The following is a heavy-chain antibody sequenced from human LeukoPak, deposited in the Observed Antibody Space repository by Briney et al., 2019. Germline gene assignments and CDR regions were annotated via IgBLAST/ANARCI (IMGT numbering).Heavy chain of an antibody. D-gene: IGHD3-10*01. V-gene: IGHV3-21*01. CDR3: ARDKLLLWFGELSSEEDAFDI. CDR2: ISSSSSYI. CDR1: GLTFSSYS. J-gene: IGHJ3*02. Sequence: PGGSLRLSCAASGLTFSSYSMNWVRQAPGKGLEWVSSISSSSSYIYYADSVKGRFTISRDNAKNSLYLQMNSLRAEDTAVYYCARDKLLLWFGELSSEEDAFDIWGQGTMVTVSS.